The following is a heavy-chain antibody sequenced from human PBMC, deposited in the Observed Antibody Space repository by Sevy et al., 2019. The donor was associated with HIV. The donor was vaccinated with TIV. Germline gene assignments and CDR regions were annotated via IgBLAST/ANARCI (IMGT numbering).Heavy chain of an antibody. D-gene: IGHD6-13*01. CDR3: ARESSSTWQAGYYGMAV. CDR2: IYSGGTT. CDR1: GFTVSSDY. J-gene: IGHJ6*02. V-gene: IGHV3-66*01. Sequence: GGSLRLSCAASGFTVSSDYMTWVRQAPGKGLEWVSVIYSGGTTYYAYSVKGRFTISRDNSKNTVYLQMNSLRAEDTAVYYCARESSSTWQAGYYGMAVWGQGTTVTVSS.